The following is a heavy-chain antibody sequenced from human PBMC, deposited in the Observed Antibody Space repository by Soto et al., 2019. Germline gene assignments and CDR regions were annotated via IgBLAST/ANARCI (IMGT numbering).Heavy chain of an antibody. J-gene: IGHJ6*02. CDR1: GFTLTPYS. CDR3: ARGFDLQYGMDV. Sequence: EVPLVESGGGLVQRGGSVRLSCAASGFTLTPYSMNWVRQAPGKGLEWISYISGSSNTINYADSVKGRFTISRDNTKNSLYLQMTSLRDEGTAVYYCARGFDLQYGMDVWGQGTTVTVSS. D-gene: IGHD3-10*01. CDR2: ISGSSNTI. V-gene: IGHV3-48*02.